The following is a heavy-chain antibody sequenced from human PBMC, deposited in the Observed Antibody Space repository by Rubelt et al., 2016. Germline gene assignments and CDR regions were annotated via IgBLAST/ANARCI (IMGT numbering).Heavy chain of an antibody. D-gene: IGHD1-1*01. V-gene: IGHV2-70*15. CDR2: IDWDDDK. Sequence: QVTLRESGPALVKPTQTLTLTCTFSGFSLRTSGMCVSWIRQPPGKALEWLARIDWDDDKYYSTSLKTRLTISKDTSKNQVVLTMTNMDPVDTATYYCARISRNGYYFDYWGQGTRRTVSS. J-gene: IGHJ4*02. CDR3: ARISRNGYYFDY. CDR1: GFSLRTSGMC.